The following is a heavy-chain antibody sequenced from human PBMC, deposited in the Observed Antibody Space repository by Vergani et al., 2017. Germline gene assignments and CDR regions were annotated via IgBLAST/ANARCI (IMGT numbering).Heavy chain of an antibody. CDR2: IYYSGST. J-gene: IGHJ5*02. CDR3: ARHMKAVGIPIWFDP. V-gene: IGHV4-39*01. Sequence: QLQLQESGPGLVKPSETLSLTCTVSGGSISGSSYYWGWLRQPPGKGLEWIGSIYYSGSTYYNPSLKSRVTIAVDTSKNQFSLKLSSVTAADTAVYYCARHMKAVGIPIWFDPWGQGTLVTVSS. CDR1: GGSISGSSYY. D-gene: IGHD6-13*01.